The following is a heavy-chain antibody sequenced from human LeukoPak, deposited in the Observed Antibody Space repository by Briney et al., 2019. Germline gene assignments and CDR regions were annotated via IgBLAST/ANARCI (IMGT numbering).Heavy chain of an antibody. J-gene: IGHJ5*02. CDR1: GFTFSSYS. CDR2: ISSSSSYI. V-gene: IGHV3-21*04. Sequence: NPGGSLRLSCAASGFTFSSYSMNWVRQAPGKGLEWVSSISSSSSYIYYADSVEGRFTISRDNAKNSLYLQMNSLRAEDTAVYYCAKDGGDIVVVVAATHNWFDPWDQGTLVTVSS. CDR3: AKDGGDIVVVVAATHNWFDP. D-gene: IGHD2-15*01.